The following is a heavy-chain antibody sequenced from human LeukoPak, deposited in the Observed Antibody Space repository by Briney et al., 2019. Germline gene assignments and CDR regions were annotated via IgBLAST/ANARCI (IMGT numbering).Heavy chain of an antibody. CDR2: LSGSGDRT. V-gene: IGHV3-23*01. CDR3: AKDRVGALLYFDS. CDR1: GFTFSTYG. D-gene: IGHD1-26*01. Sequence: GGSLRLSCAASGFTFSTYGMSWVRQAPGKGLEWLSALSGSGDRTYYADSVKGRFTISRDNSKNTLYLQMNSLRAEDTAVYSCAKDRVGALLYFDSWGQGALVTVSS. J-gene: IGHJ4*02.